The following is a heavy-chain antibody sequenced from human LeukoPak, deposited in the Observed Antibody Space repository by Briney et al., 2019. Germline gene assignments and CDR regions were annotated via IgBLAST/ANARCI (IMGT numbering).Heavy chain of an antibody. Sequence: PGGSLRLSCAASGFTFSSYGMHWIRQAPGKGLEWVAVIWYDGSNKYYADSVKGRFTISRDNSKNTLYLQMNSLRAEDTAVYYCARESGYSSGVNWGQGTLVTVSS. CDR3: ARESGYSSGVN. D-gene: IGHD6-19*01. CDR2: IWYDGSNK. J-gene: IGHJ4*02. CDR1: GFTFSSYG. V-gene: IGHV3-33*01.